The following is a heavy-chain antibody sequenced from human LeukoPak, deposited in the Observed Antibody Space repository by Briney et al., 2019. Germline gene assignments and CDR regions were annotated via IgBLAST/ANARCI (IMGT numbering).Heavy chain of an antibody. CDR2: IYHHGAT. V-gene: IGHV4-4*02. J-gene: IGHJ4*02. D-gene: IGHD5/OR15-5a*01. Sequence: SGRDSLTCAVSGGSISSNNWWSWVRQPPGKGLEWIGEIYHHGATNYNPSLKSRVTLSVDKSKNQFSLELISVTAADTAVYYCARGPSVSAHLDYWGKGTPVSSSS. CDR1: GGSISSNNW. CDR3: ARGPSVSAHLDY.